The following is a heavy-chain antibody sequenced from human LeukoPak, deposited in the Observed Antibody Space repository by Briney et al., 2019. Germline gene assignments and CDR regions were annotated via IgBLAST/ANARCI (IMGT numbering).Heavy chain of an antibody. Sequence: PSQTLSLTCAVSGGSISSGGYSWSWIRQPPGKGLEWIGYIYHSGSTYYNPSLKSRVTISVDRSRNQFSLKLSSVTAADKAVYYCARYSNYGDYFDYWGQGTLVTVSS. D-gene: IGHD4-11*01. CDR2: IYHSGST. V-gene: IGHV4-30-2*01. CDR1: GGSISSGGYS. CDR3: ARYSNYGDYFDY. J-gene: IGHJ4*02.